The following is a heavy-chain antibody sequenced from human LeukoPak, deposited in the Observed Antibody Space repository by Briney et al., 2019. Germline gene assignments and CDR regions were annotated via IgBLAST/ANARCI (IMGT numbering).Heavy chain of an antibody. V-gene: IGHV2-5*02. CDR2: IYWDDDT. CDR1: GFPLSTTGVG. J-gene: IGHJ4*02. CDR3: AHHPTYDSGSRCQFDY. D-gene: IGHD3-10*01. Sequence: SGPTLVKPTQTLTLTCTFSGFPLSTTGVGVGWIRQPPGKALEWLALIYWDDDTHYSPSLKSRLTITKDTSKDQVVLTMTNMDPVDTATYYCAHHPTYDSGSRCQFDYWGQGTLVTVSS.